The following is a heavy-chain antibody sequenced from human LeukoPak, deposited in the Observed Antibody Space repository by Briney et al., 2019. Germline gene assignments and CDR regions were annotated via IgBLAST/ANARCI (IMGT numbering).Heavy chain of an antibody. CDR3: ARDTTYGSGSYYRRGVDY. J-gene: IGHJ4*02. Sequence: SETLSLTCTVSGYSISSGYYWGWIRQPPGKGLEWIGSIYHSGSTYYNPSLKSRVTISVDTSKNQFSLKLSSVTAADTAVYYCARDTTYGSGSYYRRGVDYWGQGTLVTVSS. V-gene: IGHV4-38-2*02. CDR1: GYSISSGYY. CDR2: IYHSGST. D-gene: IGHD3-10*01.